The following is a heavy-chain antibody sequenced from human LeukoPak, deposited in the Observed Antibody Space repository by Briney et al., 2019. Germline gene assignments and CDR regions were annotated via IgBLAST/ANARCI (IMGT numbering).Heavy chain of an antibody. CDR1: TFTFRNYG. CDR2: IRYDGSNK. V-gene: IGHV3-30*02. D-gene: IGHD6-19*01. CDR3: ARGGKIALAGTRSPQYFQH. Sequence: PGGSLRLSCAASTFTFRNYGMHWVRQAPGKGLEWVAFIRYDGSNKYYADSVKGRFTISRDNSKNTLYLQMSSLRAEDTAVYYCARGGKIALAGTRSPQYFQHWGQGTLVTVSS. J-gene: IGHJ1*01.